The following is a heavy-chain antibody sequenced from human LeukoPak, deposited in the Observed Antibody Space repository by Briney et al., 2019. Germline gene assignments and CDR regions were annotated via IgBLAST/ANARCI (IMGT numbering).Heavy chain of an antibody. D-gene: IGHD5-18*01. Sequence: PSETLSLTCAVYGGSFSGYYWGWIRQPPGKGLEWIGSIYSDGNTYYNPSLKSRVSISVDTSKNQFSLKLSSVTAADTAVYFCVRDPVDTAMIGHIDPWGQGTLVTVSS. CDR1: GGSFSGYY. V-gene: IGHV4-34*01. CDR2: IYSDGNT. J-gene: IGHJ5*02. CDR3: VRDPVDTAMIGHIDP.